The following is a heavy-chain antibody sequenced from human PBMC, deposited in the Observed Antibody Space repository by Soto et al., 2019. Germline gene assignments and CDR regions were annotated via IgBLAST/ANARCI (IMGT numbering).Heavy chain of an antibody. Sequence: EVQLVQSGAEVKKPGESLKISCKGTGYSFTSYWIGWVRQMPGKGLEWMGIIYPGDSDTRYSPSFHGRVTISADKSISTAYLQRSSLKASDAAVELDARRGVGVIAADYWGQGTVVTVSS. J-gene: IGHJ4*02. CDR1: GYSFTSYW. CDR3: ARRGVGVIAADY. V-gene: IGHV5-51*01. D-gene: IGHD2-21*01. CDR2: IYPGDSDT.